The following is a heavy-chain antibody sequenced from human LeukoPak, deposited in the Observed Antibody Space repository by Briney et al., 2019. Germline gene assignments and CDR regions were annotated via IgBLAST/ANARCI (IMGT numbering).Heavy chain of an antibody. V-gene: IGHV3-15*01. D-gene: IGHD3-22*01. J-gene: IGHJ4*02. CDR2: IKSKTDGGTT. CDR1: GFTFSKYW. Sequence: GGSLRLSCSASGFTFSKYWMSWVRQAPGKGLEWVGRIKSKTDGGTTDYAAPVKGRFTISRDDSKNTLYLQMNSLKTEDTAVYYCTTEGRNCYDTQLGTLREDYWGQGTLVTVSS. CDR3: TTEGRNCYDTQLGTLREDY.